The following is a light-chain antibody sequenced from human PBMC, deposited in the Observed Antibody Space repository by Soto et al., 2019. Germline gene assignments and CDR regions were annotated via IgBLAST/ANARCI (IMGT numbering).Light chain of an antibody. V-gene: IGKV1D-16*01. CDR1: QGIGNW. CDR3: QQYDSDPLT. J-gene: IGKJ4*01. CDR2: AAS. Sequence: DIQMTQSPSSLSAAVGDRITITCRASQGIGNWVAWYQQKSGKAPKSLIYAASNLQSGVPSRFSGTRSGTNFTLTINSLQPEDFASYYCQQYDSDPLTFGRGTKVDMK.